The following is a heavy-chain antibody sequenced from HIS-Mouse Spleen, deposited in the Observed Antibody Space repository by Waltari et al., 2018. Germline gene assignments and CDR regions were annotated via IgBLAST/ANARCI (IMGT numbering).Heavy chain of an antibody. J-gene: IGHJ3*02. CDR1: GYTFTSYG. V-gene: IGHV1-18*01. CDR3: ARAAGDYYDSSGYDAFDI. D-gene: IGHD3-22*01. CDR2: ISAYNGNT. Sequence: QVQLVQSGAEVKKPGASVKVSCKASGYTFTSYGISRVRQAPGQGLEWMGWISAYNGNTNYAQKLQGRVTMTTDTSTSTAYMELRSLRSDDTAVYYCARAAGDYYDSSGYDAFDIWGQGTMVTVSS.